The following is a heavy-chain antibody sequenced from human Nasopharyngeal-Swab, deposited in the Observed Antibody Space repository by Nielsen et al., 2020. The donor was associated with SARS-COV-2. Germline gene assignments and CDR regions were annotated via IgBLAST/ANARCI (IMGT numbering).Heavy chain of an antibody. CDR2: ISGSGGST. Sequence: WIRQPPGKGLEWVSAISGSGGSTYYADSVKDRFTISRDNSKNTLYLQMNSLRAEDTAVYYCAKVARDIVVVPAAMKAYYYYGMDVWGQGTTVTVSS. J-gene: IGHJ6*02. CDR3: AKVARDIVVVPAAMKAYYYYGMDV. D-gene: IGHD2-2*01. V-gene: IGHV3-23*01.